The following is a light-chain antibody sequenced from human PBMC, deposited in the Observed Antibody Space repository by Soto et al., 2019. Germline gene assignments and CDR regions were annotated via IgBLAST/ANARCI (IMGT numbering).Light chain of an antibody. V-gene: IGKV1-39*01. CDR3: QQSFNTPPT. CDR1: NSIRNY. Sequence: DIQMTQSPSSLSASVGDRVTITCRASNSIRNYVNWYQQKPGKAPNLLIYAASSLQSGVPSRFSGSASGTDFTLTISSLQPEDFATYYCQQSFNTPPTFGQGTKVEIK. J-gene: IGKJ1*01. CDR2: AAS.